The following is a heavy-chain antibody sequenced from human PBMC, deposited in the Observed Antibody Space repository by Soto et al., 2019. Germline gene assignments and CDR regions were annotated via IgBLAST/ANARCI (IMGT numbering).Heavy chain of an antibody. Sequence: QVQLVQSGAEVKKPGASVKVSCKASGYTFTSYDINWVRQATGQGLEWMGWINPNSGNTGYAQKFQGRVTMTRNTSISTAYMELSSLRSEDTAVYYCASPYSSGWRVAFDIWGQGTMVTVSS. CDR3: ASPYSSGWRVAFDI. CDR1: GYTFTSYD. CDR2: INPNSGNT. D-gene: IGHD6-19*01. V-gene: IGHV1-8*01. J-gene: IGHJ3*02.